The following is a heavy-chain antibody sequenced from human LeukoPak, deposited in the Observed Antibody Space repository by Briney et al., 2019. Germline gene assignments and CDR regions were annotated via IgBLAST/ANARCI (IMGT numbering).Heavy chain of an antibody. CDR1: GFTLSTAS. V-gene: IGHV3-48*04. CDR2: IDRSSNTI. J-gene: IGHJ4*02. D-gene: IGHD4/OR15-4a*01. Sequence: GSLRLSCAASGFTLSTASMNWVRQAPGKGLEWISYIDRSSNTIYYADSVKGRFTISRDSAKNSLYLQMNSLRAEDTAVYYCARNGATGGVYWGQGTLVTVSS. CDR3: ARNGATGGVY.